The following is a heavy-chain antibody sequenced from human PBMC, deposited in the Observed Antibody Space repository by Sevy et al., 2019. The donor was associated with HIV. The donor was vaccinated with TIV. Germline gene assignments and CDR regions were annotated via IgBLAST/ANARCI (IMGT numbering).Heavy chain of an antibody. J-gene: IGHJ5*02. V-gene: IGHV3-30*06. CDR3: ARDQHDYAGNIRTGWFDP. D-gene: IGHD4-17*01. CDR1: GFTFNFHG. Sequence: GGSLRLSCAASGFTFNFHGMHWVRQAPGKGLEWVAVISYDGSNKYYADSVKGRFTISRDNSKKTVYLQMNSLRVEDTAVYYCARDQHDYAGNIRTGWFDPWGQGALVTVSS. CDR2: ISYDGSNK.